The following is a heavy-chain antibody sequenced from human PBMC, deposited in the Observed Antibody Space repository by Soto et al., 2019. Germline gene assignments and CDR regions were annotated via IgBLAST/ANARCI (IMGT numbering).Heavy chain of an antibody. J-gene: IGHJ6*02. D-gene: IGHD3-10*01. V-gene: IGHV4-39*07. CDR3: ARVAFGGSYYYGMDV. CDR1: GDSISSRSYY. CDR2: IYYSGST. Sequence: SETLSLTCTVTGDSISSRSYYWGWIRQPPGKGLEWIGSIYYSGSTNYNPSLKSRVTISVDTSKNQFSLKLSSVTAADTAVYYCARVAFGGSYYYGMDVWGQGTTVTVSS.